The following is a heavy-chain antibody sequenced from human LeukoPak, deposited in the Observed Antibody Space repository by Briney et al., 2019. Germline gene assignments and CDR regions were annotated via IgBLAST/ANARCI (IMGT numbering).Heavy chain of an antibody. J-gene: IGHJ4*02. V-gene: IGHV4-39*01. Sequence: SETLSLTCTVSGGSISSSSYYWGWIRQPPGTGLGWIGSIYYSGSTYYNPSLESRVTISVDTSKNQFSLKLSSVTAADTAVYYCARLWLVQGFDYWGQGTLVTVSS. CDR1: GGSISSSSYY. D-gene: IGHD6-19*01. CDR3: ARLWLVQGFDY. CDR2: IYYSGST.